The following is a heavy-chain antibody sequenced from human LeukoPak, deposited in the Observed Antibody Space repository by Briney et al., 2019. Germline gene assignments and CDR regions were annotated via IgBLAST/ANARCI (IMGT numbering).Heavy chain of an antibody. CDR1: GYTFTSYG. CDR3: ARASFGNWFDP. Sequence: GASVKVSCKASGYTFTSYGISWVRQAPGQGLEWMGWISAYNGNTNYAQKLQGKVTMTTDTSTSTSYMELRSLRSDDTAVYYCARASFGNWFDPWGQGTLVTVSS. V-gene: IGHV1-18*01. D-gene: IGHD3-10*01. J-gene: IGHJ5*02. CDR2: ISAYNGNT.